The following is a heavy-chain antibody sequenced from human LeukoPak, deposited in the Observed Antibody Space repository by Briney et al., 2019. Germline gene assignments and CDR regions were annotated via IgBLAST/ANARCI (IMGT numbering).Heavy chain of an antibody. V-gene: IGHV1-69*13. D-gene: IGHD3-22*01. CDR2: IIPIFGTA. CDR1: GGTFSSYA. J-gene: IGHJ4*02. CDR3: ARDVLRYYDSSGSLDY. Sequence: ASVKVSCKASGGTFSSYAISWVRQAPGQGLEWMGGIIPIFGTANYAQKFQGRVTITADESTSTAYKELSSLRSEDTAVYYCARDVLRYYDSSGSLDYWGQGTLVTVSS.